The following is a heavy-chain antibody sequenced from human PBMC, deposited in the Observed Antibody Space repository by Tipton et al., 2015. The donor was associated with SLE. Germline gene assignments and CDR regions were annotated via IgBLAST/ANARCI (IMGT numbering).Heavy chain of an antibody. CDR2: FDPEDGQE. CDR3: ATDPWGDY. V-gene: IGHV1-24*01. D-gene: IGHD3-16*01. Sequence: QLVQSGAEVKEPGASVRVSCKVSGYALTEFSMHWVRQAPGKGLEWMGGFDPEDGQEIYAQKFQGRVTMTEDTSANTVNMELSSLTSEDTAVYYCATDPWGDYWGQGTLVTVSS. CDR1: GYALTEFS. J-gene: IGHJ4*02.